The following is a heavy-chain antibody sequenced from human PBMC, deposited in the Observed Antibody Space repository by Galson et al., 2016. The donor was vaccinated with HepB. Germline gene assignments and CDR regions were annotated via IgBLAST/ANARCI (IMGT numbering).Heavy chain of an antibody. CDR2: IYSGGSR. CDR1: GLTVSANY. CDR3: AIPRGYRYSMDV. J-gene: IGHJ6*02. V-gene: IGHV3-53*04. D-gene: IGHD5-18*01. Sequence: SLRLSCAASGLTVSANYMRWVRQAPGKGLEWVSVIYSGGSRYYADFVKGRFTISRHNSNNTLYLQMNSLRPEDTAVYFRAIPRGYRYSMDVWGQGTTVTVSS.